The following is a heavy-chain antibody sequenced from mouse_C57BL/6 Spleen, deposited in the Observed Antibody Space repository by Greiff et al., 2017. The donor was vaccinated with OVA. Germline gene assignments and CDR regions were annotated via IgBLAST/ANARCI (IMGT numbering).Heavy chain of an antibody. CDR2: IYPGDGDT. Sequence: QVQLQQSGPELVKPGASVKISCKASGYAFSSSWMNWVKQRPGKGLEWIGRIYPGDGDTNYNGKFKGKATLTADKSSSTAYMQLSSLTSEDSAVYFCADGSFDYWGQGTTLTVSS. J-gene: IGHJ2*01. V-gene: IGHV1-82*01. D-gene: IGHD1-1*01. CDR1: GYAFSSSW. CDR3: ADGSFDY.